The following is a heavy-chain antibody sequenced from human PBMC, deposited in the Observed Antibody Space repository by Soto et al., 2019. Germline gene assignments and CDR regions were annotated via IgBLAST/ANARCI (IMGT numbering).Heavy chain of an antibody. CDR2: IIPFIGTA. D-gene: IGHD4-17*01. CDR1: GGTFSSYA. Sequence: QVQLVQSGAEVKKPGSSVTVSCKASGGTFSSYAISWVRQAPGQGLEWMGRIIPFIGTANYAQKFQGRVTITADESTSTAYKELTSLRSEDTAVYYCARGVMTTVPASYYYGMDVWGQGNTVTVSS. CDR3: ARGVMTTVPASYYYGMDV. V-gene: IGHV1-69*18. J-gene: IGHJ6*02.